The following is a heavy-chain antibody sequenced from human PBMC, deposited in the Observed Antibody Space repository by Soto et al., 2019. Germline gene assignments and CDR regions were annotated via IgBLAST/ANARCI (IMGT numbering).Heavy chain of an antibody. Sequence: EVQLVESGGGLVKPGGSLRLSCEASGFTFSSYSMNWVRQAPGKGLEWVSSISSSSSYIYYADSVKGRFTISRDNAKNSLYLQMNSLRAEDTAVYYCARGLSNYYDSSGYYYYYYGMDVWGQGTTVTVSS. CDR3: ARGLSNYYDSSGYYYYYYGMDV. CDR2: ISSSSSYI. D-gene: IGHD3-22*01. J-gene: IGHJ6*02. CDR1: GFTFSSYS. V-gene: IGHV3-21*01.